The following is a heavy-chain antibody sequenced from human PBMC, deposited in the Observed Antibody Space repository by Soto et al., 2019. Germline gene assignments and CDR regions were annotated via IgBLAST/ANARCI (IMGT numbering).Heavy chain of an antibody. CDR3: ATQLTYGDYGFEDY. J-gene: IGHJ4*02. V-gene: IGHV1-18*01. D-gene: IGHD4-17*01. CDR1: GYTFTSYG. Sequence: QVQLVQSGAEVKKPGASVKVSCKASGYTFTSYGISWVRQAPGQGLEWMGWISAYNGNTNYAQKLQGRVTMTTDTSTSTGYMELRSLRSDGTGVYYCATQLTYGDYGFEDYWGQGTLVTVSS. CDR2: ISAYNGNT.